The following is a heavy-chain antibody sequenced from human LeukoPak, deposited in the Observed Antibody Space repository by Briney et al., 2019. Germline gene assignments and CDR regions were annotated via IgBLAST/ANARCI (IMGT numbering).Heavy chain of an antibody. CDR2: ISYDGSNK. CDR3: ARALAYCGGDCYDDY. CDR1: GFTFSSYA. Sequence: GGSLRLSCAASGFTFSSYAMHWVRQAPGKGLEWVAVISYDGSNKYYADSVKGRFTISRDNSKNTLYLQMNSLRAEDTAVYYCARALAYCGGDCYDDYWGQGTLVTVSS. D-gene: IGHD2-21*01. V-gene: IGHV3-30-3*01. J-gene: IGHJ4*02.